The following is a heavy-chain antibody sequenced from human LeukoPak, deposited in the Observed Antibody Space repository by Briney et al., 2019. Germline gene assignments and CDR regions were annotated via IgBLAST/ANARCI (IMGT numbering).Heavy chain of an antibody. CDR3: ARVGVGESSDYYYYYMDV. CDR1: GGTFSSYA. Sequence: SVKVSCKASGGTFSSYAISWVRQAPGQGLAWMGRIIPIFGTANYAQKFQGRVTITADKSTSTAYMELSSLRSEDTAVYYCARVGVGESSDYYYYYMDVWGKGTTVTVSS. V-gene: IGHV1-69*06. D-gene: IGHD3-10*01. J-gene: IGHJ6*03. CDR2: IIPIFGTA.